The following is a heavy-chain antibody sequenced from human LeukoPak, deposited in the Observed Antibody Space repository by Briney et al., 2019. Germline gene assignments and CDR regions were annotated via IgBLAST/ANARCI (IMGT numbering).Heavy chain of an antibody. J-gene: IGHJ6*02. CDR1: GFTFSSYW. V-gene: IGHV3-74*01. CDR3: ARDPQTLVGAYYYGMDV. CDR2: INSDGSST. Sequence: GGSLRLSCAASGFTFSSYWMHWVRQAPGKGLVWVSRINSDGSSTSYADSVKGRFTISRDNAKNTLYLQMNSLRAEDTAVYYCARDPQTLVGAYYYGMDVWGQGTTVIVSS. D-gene: IGHD3-10*01.